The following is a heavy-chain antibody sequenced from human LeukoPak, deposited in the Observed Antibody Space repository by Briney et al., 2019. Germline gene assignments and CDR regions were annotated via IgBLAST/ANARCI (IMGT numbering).Heavy chain of an antibody. D-gene: IGHD5-24*01. CDR3: AKSPRDGYNFAY. CDR1: GFTFSSYA. Sequence: TGGSLRLSCAASGFTFSSYAMSWVRQAPGKGLEWVSAISGSGGSTYHADSVKGRFTISRDNSKNTLYLQMNSLRAEDTAVYYCAKSPRDGYNFAYWGQGTLVTVSS. J-gene: IGHJ4*02. V-gene: IGHV3-23*01. CDR2: ISGSGGST.